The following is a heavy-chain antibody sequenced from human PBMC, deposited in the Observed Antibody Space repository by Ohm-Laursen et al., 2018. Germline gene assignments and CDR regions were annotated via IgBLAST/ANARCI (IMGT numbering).Heavy chain of an antibody. J-gene: IGHJ4*02. CDR3: ALEREWLVLYYFDY. CDR2: ISGSGGST. Sequence: SLRLSCTASGFTFSSYAMSWVRQAPGKGLEWVSAISGSGGSTYYADSVKGRFTISRDNSKNTLYLQMNSLRAEDTAVYYCALEREWLVLYYFDYWGQGTLVTVSS. D-gene: IGHD6-19*01. CDR1: GFTFSSYA. V-gene: IGHV3-23*01.